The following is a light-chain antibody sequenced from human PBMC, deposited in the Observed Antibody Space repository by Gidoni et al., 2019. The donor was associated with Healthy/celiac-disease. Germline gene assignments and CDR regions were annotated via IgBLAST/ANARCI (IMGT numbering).Light chain of an antibody. CDR2: AAS. CDR1: QSIRSY. V-gene: IGKV1-39*01. Sequence: DIQMTQSPSSLSASVVDRVTITCRASQSIRSYLNWYQQKPGKATKLLIYAASSLQSGVPSRFSGSGSGTDFTLNISSLQPEDFATYYCQQSYSTPWTFGQGTKVEIK. J-gene: IGKJ1*01. CDR3: QQSYSTPWT.